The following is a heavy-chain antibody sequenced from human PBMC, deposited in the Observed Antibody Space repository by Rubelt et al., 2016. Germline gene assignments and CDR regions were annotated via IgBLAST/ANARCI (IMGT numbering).Heavy chain of an antibody. Sequence: QVQLQESGTGLVKPSETLSLTCTVSGGSISTYYWSWIRQPPGKGLEWIGYMYYRGNTNYNPSLKSRVSFSLDTSKNQFSLQWTSVTAVDTAMYDCAGEDWGDGFRVWGQGTMVTVSS. V-gene: IGHV4-59*01. CDR2: MYYRGNT. CDR3: AGEDWGDGFRV. J-gene: IGHJ3*01. CDR1: GGSISTYY. D-gene: IGHD7-27*01.